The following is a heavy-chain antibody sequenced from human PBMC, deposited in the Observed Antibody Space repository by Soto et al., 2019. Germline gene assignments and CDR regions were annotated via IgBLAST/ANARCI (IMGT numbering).Heavy chain of an antibody. CDR2: LSYDGSNK. Sequence: QVQLVESGGGVVQPGRSLRLSCAASGFTFSSYGMHWVRQAPGKGLEWVAVLSYDGSNKYYADSVKGRFTISRDNSKNTLYLQMNSLRAEDTAVYYCAKAMYSSGWLFFDYWGQGTLVTVSS. CDR3: AKAMYSSGWLFFDY. J-gene: IGHJ4*02. D-gene: IGHD6-19*01. V-gene: IGHV3-30*18. CDR1: GFTFSSYG.